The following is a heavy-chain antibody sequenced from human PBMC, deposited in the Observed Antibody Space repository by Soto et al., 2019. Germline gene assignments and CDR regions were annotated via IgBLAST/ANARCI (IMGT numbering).Heavy chain of an antibody. CDR1: GFTFSSYS. V-gene: IGHV3-21*01. D-gene: IGHD5-12*01. CDR2: ISSSSSYI. Sequence: EVQLVESGGGLVKPGGSLRLSCAASGFTFSSYSMNWVRQAPGKGLEWVSSISSSSSYIYYADSVKGRFTISRDNAKNSLYLQMNSLRAEDTAVYYCARDNPRGEYSGYELTNCVYYYYGMDVWGQGTTVTVSS. J-gene: IGHJ6*02. CDR3: ARDNPRGEYSGYELTNCVYYYYGMDV.